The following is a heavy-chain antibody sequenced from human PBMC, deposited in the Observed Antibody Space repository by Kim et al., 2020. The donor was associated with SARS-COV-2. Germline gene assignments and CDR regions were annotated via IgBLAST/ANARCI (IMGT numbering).Heavy chain of an antibody. J-gene: IGHJ3*02. CDR2: ISAYNGNT. Sequence: ASVKVSCKASGYTFTSYGISWVRQAPGQGLEWMGWISAYNGNTNYAQKLQGRVTMTTDTSTSTAYMELRSLRSDDTAVYYCARDVDTAMDDAFDIWGQGTMVTVSS. CDR3: ARDVDTAMDDAFDI. V-gene: IGHV1-18*01. CDR1: GYTFTSYG. D-gene: IGHD5-18*01.